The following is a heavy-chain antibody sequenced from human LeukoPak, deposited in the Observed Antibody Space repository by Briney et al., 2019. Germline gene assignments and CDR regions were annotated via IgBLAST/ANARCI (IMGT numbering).Heavy chain of an antibody. D-gene: IGHD3-22*01. J-gene: IGHJ4*02. CDR2: MNPNRGNT. CDR1: GYTFISYD. V-gene: IGHV1-8*01. CDR3: AREVRVKLSGYYYYFDY. Sequence: APVKVSCKASGYTFISYDINWVRQATGQGLEWMGWMNPNRGNTGYAQKFQGRISMTRDSSISTAYMELSSLRSDDTAVYYCAREVRVKLSGYYYYFDYWGQGTLVTVSS.